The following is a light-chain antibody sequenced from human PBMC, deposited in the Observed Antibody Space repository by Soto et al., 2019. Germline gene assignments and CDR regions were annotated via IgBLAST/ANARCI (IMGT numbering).Light chain of an antibody. V-gene: IGLV2-14*01. CDR3: TSWTTSTTMK. J-gene: IGLJ2*01. Sequence: QSVLAQPASVSGSPGQSITISCTGTSSDVGAYNYVSWYQQHPGKAPKLMIYDVNIRPSGVSNRFSGSKSGNTASLTISGLQAEDEADYYCTSWTTSTTMKFGGATKLSVL. CDR1: SSDVGAYNY. CDR2: DVN.